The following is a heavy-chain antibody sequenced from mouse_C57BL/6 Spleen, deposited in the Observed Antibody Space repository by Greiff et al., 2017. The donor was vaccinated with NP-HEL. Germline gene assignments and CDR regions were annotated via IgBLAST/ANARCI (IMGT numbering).Heavy chain of an antibody. CDR2: ISYSGST. CDR1: GYSITSGYD. V-gene: IGHV3-1*01. D-gene: IGHD3-3*01. CDR3: ARRAGKYYFDY. Sequence: VQLKESGPGMVKPSQSLSLTCTVTGYSITSGYDWHWIRHFPGNKLEWMGYISYSGSTNYNPSLKSRISITHGTSKNHFFLKLNSVTTEDTATYYCARRAGKYYFDYWGQGTTLTVSS. J-gene: IGHJ2*01.